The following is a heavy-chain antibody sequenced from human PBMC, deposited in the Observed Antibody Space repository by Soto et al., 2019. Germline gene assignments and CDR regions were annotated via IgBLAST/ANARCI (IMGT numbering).Heavy chain of an antibody. V-gene: IGHV2-26*01. CDR1: GFSLSNARMG. J-gene: IGHJ4*02. Sequence: SGPTLVNPTETLTLTCTVSGFSLSNARMGVSWIRQPPGKALEWLAHIFSNDEKSYSTSLKSRLTISKDTSKSQVVLTMTNMDPVDTATYYCARTNSESDYSNALDYWGQGTLVTVAS. CDR2: IFSNDEK. D-gene: IGHD4-4*01. CDR3: ARTNSESDYSNALDY.